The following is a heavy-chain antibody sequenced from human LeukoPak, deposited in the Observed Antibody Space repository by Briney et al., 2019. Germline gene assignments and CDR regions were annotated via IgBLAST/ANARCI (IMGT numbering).Heavy chain of an antibody. J-gene: IGHJ4*02. CDR1: GFTFSDYY. D-gene: IGHD4-17*01. CDR3: VRDTNDYGDYVREDY. V-gene: IGHV3-11*01. Sequence: GGSLRLSCAASGFTFSDYYMSWIRQAPGKGLEWVSYVSSSGSTIYYADSVKGRFTISRDNAKNSLYLQMNSLRAEDTAVYYCVRDTNDYGDYVREDYWGQGTLVTVSS. CDR2: VSSSGSTI.